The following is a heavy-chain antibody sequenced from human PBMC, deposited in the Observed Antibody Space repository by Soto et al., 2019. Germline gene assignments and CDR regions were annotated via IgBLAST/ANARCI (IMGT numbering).Heavy chain of an antibody. CDR3: AHRLNRGYDYNPHFDY. CDR1: GFSLSTSGVG. Sequence: QITLKESGPTLVKPTQTLTLTCTFSGFSLSTSGVGVGWIRQHPGKALEWLALIYWDDDKRYSPSLKSRLTITKDTSKNQVVLTMTNMDPVDTATYYCAHRLNRGYDYNPHFDYWGQGTLVTVSS. CDR2: IYWDDDK. D-gene: IGHD5-12*01. V-gene: IGHV2-5*02. J-gene: IGHJ4*02.